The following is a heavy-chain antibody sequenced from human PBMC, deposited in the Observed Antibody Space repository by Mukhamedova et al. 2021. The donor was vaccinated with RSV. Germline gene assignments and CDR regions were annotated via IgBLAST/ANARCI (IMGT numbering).Heavy chain of an antibody. CDR3: ARDFAGGSESYYWFDP. J-gene: IGHJ5*02. V-gene: IGHV1-69*01. Sequence: GRVTITADESTSTAYMELSSLRSEDTAVYYCARDFAGGSESYYWFDPWGQGTLVTVSS. D-gene: IGHD3-10*01.